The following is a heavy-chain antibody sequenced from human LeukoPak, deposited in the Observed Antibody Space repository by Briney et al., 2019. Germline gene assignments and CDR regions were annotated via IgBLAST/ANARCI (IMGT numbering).Heavy chain of an antibody. Sequence: GGSLRLSCGASGFTFSTYSMNWVRQAPGKGLEWVSYISSSSSTIYYADSVKGRFTISRDNAKSSLYLQMNSLRAEDTAVYYRARDWPIAAVGTRHDAFDIWGQGTMVTVSS. J-gene: IGHJ3*02. CDR2: ISSSSSTI. D-gene: IGHD6-13*01. CDR3: ARDWPIAAVGTRHDAFDI. V-gene: IGHV3-48*04. CDR1: GFTFSTYS.